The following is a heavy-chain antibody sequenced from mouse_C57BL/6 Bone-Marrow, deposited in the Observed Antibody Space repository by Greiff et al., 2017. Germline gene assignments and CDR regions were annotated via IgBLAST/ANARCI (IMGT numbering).Heavy chain of an antibody. CDR3: ALSIYYYGSSPCDF. D-gene: IGHD1-1*01. J-gene: IGHJ2*01. V-gene: IGHV14-2*01. Sequence: LVESGAELVKPGASVKLSCTASGFNIKDYYMHWVKQRPEQGLEWIGRIDPGDGETKYALKFQGKATITADTSSNTSYLQLSSLTSEDTAVYYCALSIYYYGSSPCDFWGQGTTLTVSS. CDR1: GFNIKDYY. CDR2: IDPGDGET.